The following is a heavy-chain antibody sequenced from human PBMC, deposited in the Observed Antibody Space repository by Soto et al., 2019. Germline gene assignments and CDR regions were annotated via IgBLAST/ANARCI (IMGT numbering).Heavy chain of an antibody. CDR2: ISAYNGNT. J-gene: IGHJ4*02. D-gene: IGHD4-17*01. V-gene: IGHV1-18*01. CDR1: GYTSTSYG. CDR3: AGSSTATRIIYFKK. Sequence: QVQLVQSGAEVKKPGASVKVSCKASGYTSTSYGISWVRQAPGQGLEWMGWISAYNGNTNYAQKLQGRVIMTTDTSLSTGYMEQRSLRNDDTAVYYCAGSSTATRIIYFKKWGQGSLVRVSS.